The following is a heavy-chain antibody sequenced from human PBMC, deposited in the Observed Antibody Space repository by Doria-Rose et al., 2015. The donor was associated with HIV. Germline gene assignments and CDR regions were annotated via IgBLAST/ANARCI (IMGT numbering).Heavy chain of an antibody. CDR2: TFSDDER. CDR1: GVSLSSPGMG. V-gene: IGHV2-26*01. J-gene: IGHJ4*02. Sequence: TLKESGPVLVKPTETLTLTCTVSGVSLSSPGMGVSWIRQPPGEALEWLANTFSDDERSYKTSLKSRLTISRGTSKSQVVLTMTDMDPVDTATYYCARIKSSRWYHKYYFDFWGQGTLVIVSA. CDR3: ARIKSSRWYHKYYFDF. D-gene: IGHD6-13*01.